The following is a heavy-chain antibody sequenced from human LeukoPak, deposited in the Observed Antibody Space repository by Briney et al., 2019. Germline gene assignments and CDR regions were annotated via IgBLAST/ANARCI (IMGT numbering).Heavy chain of an antibody. CDR3: AKDFRIGYSAHFDY. J-gene: IGHJ4*02. CDR1: GFPFSSYA. D-gene: IGHD2-21*01. V-gene: IGHV3-23*01. Sequence: GGSLRLSCAASGFPFSSYAMSWVRQAPGKGLEWVSAISGSGGSTYYADSVKGRFTISRDNSKNTLYLQMNSLRAEDTAVYYCAKDFRIGYSAHFDYWGQGALVTVSS. CDR2: ISGSGGST.